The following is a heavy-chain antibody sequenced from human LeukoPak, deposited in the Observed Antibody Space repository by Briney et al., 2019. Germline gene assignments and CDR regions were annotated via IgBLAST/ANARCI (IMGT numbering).Heavy chain of an antibody. CDR2: IYSGGST. CDR3: ARAPLIDFYFHRGRDV. J-gene: IGHJ6*04. CDR1: GFTFSSNY. V-gene: IGHV3-53*01. D-gene: IGHD2/OR15-2a*01. Sequence: PGGSLRLSCAASGFTFSSNYMSWVRQAPGKGLEWVSVIYSGGSTYYSDSVKGRFTISRDNAKNSLYLQLNTLRAEDTALFYCARAPLIDFYFHRGRDVWGKGTTVTVSS.